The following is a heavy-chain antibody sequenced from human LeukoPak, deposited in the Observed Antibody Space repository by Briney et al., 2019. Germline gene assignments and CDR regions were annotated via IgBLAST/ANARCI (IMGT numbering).Heavy chain of an antibody. V-gene: IGHV4-4*09. D-gene: IGHD6-6*01. CDR2: IHASGPT. J-gene: IGHJ4*02. CDR3: ARHDAGIAARPFDN. Sequence: SETLSLTCTVSGGSISTYYWSWIRRPSGKGLEWIAYIHASGPTNYNPSLKSRITISVDTSKNQFSLKLSSVTAADTAVYCCARHDAGIAARPFDNWGQGTLVTVSS. CDR1: GGSISTYY.